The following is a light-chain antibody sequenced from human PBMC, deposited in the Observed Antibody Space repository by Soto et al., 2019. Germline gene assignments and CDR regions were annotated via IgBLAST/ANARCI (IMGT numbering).Light chain of an antibody. CDR1: TTDVVAYDY. CDR3: SSHTNIIGVV. Sequence: QSALTQPASVSGSPGQSITISCTGTTTDVVAYDYVSCYQQHPGKAPKLLIFEVRNRPSGVSNRFSGSKSGNTASLTISGLQAEDEADYYCSSHTNIIGVVFGGGTKLTVL. CDR2: EVR. J-gene: IGLJ2*01. V-gene: IGLV2-14*01.